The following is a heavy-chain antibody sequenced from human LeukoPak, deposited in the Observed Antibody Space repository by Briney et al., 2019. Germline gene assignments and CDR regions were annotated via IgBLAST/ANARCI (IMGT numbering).Heavy chain of an antibody. Sequence: PSQTLSLTCAISGDSVSSNSAAWNWIRQSPSRGLEWLGRTYYRSKWYNDYAVSVKSRITINPDTSKNQFSLQLNSVTPEDTAVYYCARDLGYSSGWATDAFDIWGQGTMVTVSS. D-gene: IGHD6-19*01. CDR1: GDSVSSNSAA. CDR2: TYYRSKWYN. J-gene: IGHJ3*02. CDR3: ARDLGYSSGWATDAFDI. V-gene: IGHV6-1*01.